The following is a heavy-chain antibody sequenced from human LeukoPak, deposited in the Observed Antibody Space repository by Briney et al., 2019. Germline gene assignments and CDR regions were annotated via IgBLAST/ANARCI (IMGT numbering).Heavy chain of an antibody. D-gene: IGHD2/OR15-2a*01. CDR3: GKDRVSPGFNSFAP. J-gene: IGHJ5*02. CDR2: INGRGDNT. V-gene: IGHV3-23*01. CDR1: GVIISSYA. Sequence: GGSLRLSCSASGVIISSYAISWVRRAPGKGLEWVSAINGRGDNTYYAAFVKGRFTISRDNSTSTVYQQMNSMSSEDTTVFYCGKDRVSPGFNSFAPWGEGTLVTVSS.